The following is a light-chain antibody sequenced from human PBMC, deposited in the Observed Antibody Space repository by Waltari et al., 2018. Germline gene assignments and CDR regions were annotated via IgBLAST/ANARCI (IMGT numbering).Light chain of an antibody. CDR1: QSIRSNF. CDR3: QQFGTSPPT. J-gene: IGKJ3*01. CDR2: RAS. Sequence: EVVLTPSPDTLSLSPGERAHLSCRASQSIRSNFLAWYQQKPGQAPRLLIHRASSRATGIPDRFSGSGSGADFSLTISWLEPEDFAVYYCQQFGTSPPTFGPGTRVDVK. V-gene: IGKV3-20*01.